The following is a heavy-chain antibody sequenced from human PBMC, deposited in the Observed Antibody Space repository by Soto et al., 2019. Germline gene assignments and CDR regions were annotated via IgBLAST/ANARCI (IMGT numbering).Heavy chain of an antibody. CDR1: GYSFTSYW. CDR3: ARLARGYYGSGSYYKLFYYGMDV. D-gene: IGHD3-10*01. CDR2: IYPGDSDT. Sequence: GESLKISCKGSGYSFTSYWIGWVRQMPGKGLEWMGIIYPGDSDTRYSPSFQGQVTISADKSISTAYLQWSSLKASDTAMYYCARLARGYYGSGSYYKLFYYGMDVWGQGTTVTV. V-gene: IGHV5-51*01. J-gene: IGHJ6*02.